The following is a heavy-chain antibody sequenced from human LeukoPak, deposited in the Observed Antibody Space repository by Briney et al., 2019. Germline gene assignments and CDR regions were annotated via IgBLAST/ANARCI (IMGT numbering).Heavy chain of an antibody. D-gene: IGHD3-22*01. V-gene: IGHV4-59*11. J-gene: IGHJ4*02. CDR1: AGSTTIHY. CDR3: ARSRDTSGYYYYFDY. CDR2: ISYRGGT. Sequence: SETLSLTCLVYAGSTTIHYWSWIRQPPGEVLEWVGYISYRGGTNYNPSLQSRVTISVDTSKSQVSLKLSSVTAADTAVYYCARSRDTSGYYYYFDYWGQGTLVAVSS.